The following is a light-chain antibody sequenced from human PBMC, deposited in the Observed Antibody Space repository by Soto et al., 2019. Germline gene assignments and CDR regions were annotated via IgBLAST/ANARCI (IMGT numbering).Light chain of an antibody. J-gene: IGKJ3*01. CDR3: LQKYFYPFT. V-gene: IGKV1-6*01. CDR1: QGIRND. Sequence: IQMTQSPSTLSASVGDRATITRRASQGIRNDVDWFQQKPGKAPKLLIYAASNIQSGVPARFSGSGSGTDFTLTISSLQPEDFATYYCLQKYFYPFTFGPGTKVDIK. CDR2: AAS.